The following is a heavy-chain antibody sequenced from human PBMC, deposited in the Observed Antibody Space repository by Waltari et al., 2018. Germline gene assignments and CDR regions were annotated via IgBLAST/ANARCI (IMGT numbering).Heavy chain of an antibody. CDR3: AAGPHSSSWAY. J-gene: IGHJ4*02. D-gene: IGHD6-13*01. V-gene: IGHV4-39*07. Sequence: QLQLQESGPGLVKPSETLSLTCTVSGGSIRSSSYYWGWIRHPPGKGVEWIGSIYYSGSTYYNPSLKSRVTISVDTSKNQFSLKLSSVTAADTAVYYCAAGPHSSSWAYWGQGTLVTVSS. CDR2: IYYSGST. CDR1: GGSIRSSSYY.